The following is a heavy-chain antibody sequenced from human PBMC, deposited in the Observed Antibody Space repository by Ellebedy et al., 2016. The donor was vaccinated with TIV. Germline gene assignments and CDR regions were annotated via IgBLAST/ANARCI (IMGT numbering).Heavy chain of an antibody. CDR3: ASPYYDPGY. CDR1: GGSFNVYY. Sequence: MPSETLSLTCAVHGGSFNVYYWTWIRQPPGKGLEWIGEINQIGSTNHNPSLKSRVTMSVDTSKKQFSLKLTSVTAADTAVYYCASPYYDPGYWGQGTLVTVSS. CDR2: INQIGST. J-gene: IGHJ4*02. V-gene: IGHV4-34*01. D-gene: IGHD3-3*01.